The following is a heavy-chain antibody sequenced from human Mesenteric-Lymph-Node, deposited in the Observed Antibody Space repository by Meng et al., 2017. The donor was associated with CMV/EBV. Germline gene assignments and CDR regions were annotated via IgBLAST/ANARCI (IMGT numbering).Heavy chain of an antibody. CDR3: ARVWGSIDY. J-gene: IGHJ4*02. V-gene: IGHV1-8*01. CDR2: MNPNSGNT. Sequence: KVSCKASEYPFPSYDITWVRQAAGQGLEWMGWMNPNSGNTGYAQKFQGRVTMTRDTSISTAYMVLSSLRSEDTAVYYCARVWGSIDYWGQGTLVTVSS. D-gene: IGHD7-27*01. CDR1: EYPFPSYD.